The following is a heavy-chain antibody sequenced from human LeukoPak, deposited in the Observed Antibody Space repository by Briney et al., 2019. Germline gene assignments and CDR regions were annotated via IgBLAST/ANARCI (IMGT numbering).Heavy chain of an antibody. J-gene: IGHJ4*02. CDR1: GHTFTSYD. CDR2: MSPNSGDT. Sequence: ASVKVSCKASGHTFTSYDFNWVRQATGQRPEWMGWMSPNSGDTGYAQKFQDRVTMTRNTSISTAYMELSSLRSDDTAVYYCARGPPNWGYDYWGPGTLVTVSS. V-gene: IGHV1-8*01. D-gene: IGHD7-27*01. CDR3: ARGPPNWGYDY.